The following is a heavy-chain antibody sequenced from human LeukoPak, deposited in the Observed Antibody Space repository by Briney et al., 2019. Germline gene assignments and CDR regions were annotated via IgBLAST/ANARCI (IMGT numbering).Heavy chain of an antibody. Sequence: GGSLRLSCAASGFTFSNFGMHWVRQAPGKGLEWVAAVLYDGSKKFYSDSVKGRFSIYRDNSNYTLFVQMHSLRPDDTAVYYCALDWDLSPSGVADYWGQGTLVTVSS. D-gene: IGHD3-3*01. CDR2: VLYDGSKK. CDR3: ALDWDLSPSGVADY. V-gene: IGHV3-30*03. J-gene: IGHJ4*02. CDR1: GFTFSNFG.